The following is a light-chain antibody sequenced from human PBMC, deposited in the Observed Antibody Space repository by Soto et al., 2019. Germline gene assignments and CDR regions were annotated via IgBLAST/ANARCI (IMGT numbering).Light chain of an antibody. CDR1: NSNIGSNT. CDR3: AARNDSRNKV. CDR2: NNN. V-gene: IGLV1-44*01. J-gene: IGLJ1*01. Sequence: QSVLTQPPSASGTPGQRVTLSCSGSNSNIGSNTVNWYQQLPGTAPKLLIYNNNQRPSGVPDRFSGSKSGTSASLAISGLQSEDEADYYCAARNDSRNKVFGTGTKVTVL.